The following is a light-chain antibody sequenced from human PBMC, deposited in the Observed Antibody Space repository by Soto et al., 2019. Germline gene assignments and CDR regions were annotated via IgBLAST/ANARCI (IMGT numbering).Light chain of an antibody. CDR2: GVS. Sequence: QSVLTQPASVSGSPGQSITISCTGTSSDVGGHNTVSWYQKHPDKAPQLLIFGVSLRPSAISTRFSGSKSDNTASLTISGLQPEDEADYFCSSYTSSSTLVFGGGTKLTVL. J-gene: IGLJ2*01. V-gene: IGLV2-14*01. CDR3: SSYTSSSTLV. CDR1: SSDVGGHNT.